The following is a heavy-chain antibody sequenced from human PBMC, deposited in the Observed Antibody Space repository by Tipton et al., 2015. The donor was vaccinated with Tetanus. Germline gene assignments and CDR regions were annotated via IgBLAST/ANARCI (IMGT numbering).Heavy chain of an antibody. Sequence: VQLVQSGAEVKKPGESLKISCKASGYSFSNSNFWIGWVHQLPGKGLEWMGIIYPGDSDTRYSPSFRGQVTISADKSTSTAYLQWSSLKASDTAMYYCARRRTTTALSYYFDSWGQGTLVTVSS. CDR3: ARRRTTTALSYYFDS. D-gene: IGHD4-17*01. CDR1: GYSFSNSNFW. V-gene: IGHV5-51*07. CDR2: IYPGDSDT. J-gene: IGHJ4*02.